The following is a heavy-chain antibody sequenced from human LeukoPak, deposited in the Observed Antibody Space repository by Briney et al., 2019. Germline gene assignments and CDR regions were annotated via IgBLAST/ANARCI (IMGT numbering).Heavy chain of an antibody. CDR1: GFTSGIYA. J-gene: IGHJ6*02. Sequence: GGSLRLSCAASGFTSGIYAMSWVRQAPGKGLEWVSGISGSGGSIGSVSGRFTISRDNSKNTLFLQMNSLRAEDTAVYYCAKVRSSWPRPTYYGMDVWGQGTTVTVSS. D-gene: IGHD6-13*01. V-gene: IGHV3-23*01. CDR3: AKVRSSWPRPTYYGMDV. CDR2: ISGSGGS.